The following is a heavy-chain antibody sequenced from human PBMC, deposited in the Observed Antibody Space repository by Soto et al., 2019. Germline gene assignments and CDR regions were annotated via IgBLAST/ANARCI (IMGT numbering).Heavy chain of an antibody. V-gene: IGHV3-30-3*01. J-gene: IGHJ6*02. CDR1: GFTFSSYA. D-gene: IGHD3-3*01. CDR2: ISYDGSNK. Sequence: PGGSLILSCAASGFTFSSYAMHWVRQAPGKGLEWVAVISYDGSNKYYADSVKGRFTISRDNSKNTLYLQMNSLRAEDTAVYYCARDGNDFWSGYYRYYYGMDVWGQGTTVTVSS. CDR3: ARDGNDFWSGYYRYYYGMDV.